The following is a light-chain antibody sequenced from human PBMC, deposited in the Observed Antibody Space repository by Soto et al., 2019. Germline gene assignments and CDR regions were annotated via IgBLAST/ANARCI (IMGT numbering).Light chain of an antibody. CDR3: QQYNSYVT. J-gene: IGKJ3*01. Sequence: GDRVTITCRASQGISSWLAWYQQKPGKAPKLLIYDASTLESGVPSRFSGSGSGTEFTLTISSLQPDDFATYYCQQYNSYVTFGPGTKVDIK. V-gene: IGKV1-5*01. CDR1: QGISSW. CDR2: DAS.